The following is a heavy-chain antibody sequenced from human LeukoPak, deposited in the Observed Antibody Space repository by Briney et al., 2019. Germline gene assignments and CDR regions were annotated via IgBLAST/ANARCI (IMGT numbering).Heavy chain of an antibody. Sequence: PGGSLRLSCTASGFTFSDYAMSWVRQAPGKGLEWVSGISGSGGSIRYADSVKGRFIISRDNSKNTLYLQMNSLRAEDTAVYYCAKGGDGYSYYFDYWGQETLVTVSS. CDR2: ISGSGGSI. D-gene: IGHD5-24*01. CDR3: AKGGDGYSYYFDY. CDR1: GFTFSDYA. J-gene: IGHJ4*02. V-gene: IGHV3-23*01.